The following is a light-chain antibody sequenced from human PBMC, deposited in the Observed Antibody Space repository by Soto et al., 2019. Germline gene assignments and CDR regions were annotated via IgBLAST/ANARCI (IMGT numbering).Light chain of an antibody. CDR3: QQFYTTPT. CDR2: WAS. CDR1: QSILHSPNNKDA. Sequence: DIVMTHSPDSLAVSLGERATINCKSSQSILHSPNNKDALTWYQQKPGQPPKLLINWASTRESGVPDRFSGAGSGTDFTLTISSLQAEDVAVYYCQQFYTTPTFGQGTKVDIK. J-gene: IGKJ1*01. V-gene: IGKV4-1*01.